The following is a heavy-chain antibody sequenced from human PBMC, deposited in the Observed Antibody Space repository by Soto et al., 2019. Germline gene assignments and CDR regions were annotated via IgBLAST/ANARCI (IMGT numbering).Heavy chain of an antibody. V-gene: IGHV4-34*01. CDR2: INHSGST. Sequence: QVQLQQWGAGLLKPSETLSLTCAGYGGSFSGYYWSWIRQPPGKGLAWIGEINHSGSTNYNPSLKSRVTISVDTPKNQFSLKLSSVTAADTAVYYCARAYGYWFDPWGQGTLVTVPS. CDR1: GGSFSGYY. CDR3: ARAYGYWFDP. D-gene: IGHD3-10*01. J-gene: IGHJ5*02.